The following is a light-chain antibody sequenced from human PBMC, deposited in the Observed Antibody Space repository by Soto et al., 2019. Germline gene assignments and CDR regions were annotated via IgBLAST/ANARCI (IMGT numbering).Light chain of an antibody. CDR1: QSVSIY. CDR2: DAS. CDR3: QQRSNWRALT. V-gene: IGKV3-11*01. Sequence: EIVLTQSPATLSLSPGERATLSCRASQSVSIYLAWYQQKPGQAPRLLIYDASNRATGIPARFSGSGSVTDFTLTISSLEPEDFAVYYCQQRSNWRALTFGGGTKVEIE. J-gene: IGKJ4*01.